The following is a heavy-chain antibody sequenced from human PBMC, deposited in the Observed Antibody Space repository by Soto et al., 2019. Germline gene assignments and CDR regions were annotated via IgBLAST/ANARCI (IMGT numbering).Heavy chain of an antibody. CDR3: ARASSSSWYDNYYYGMDV. D-gene: IGHD6-13*01. Sequence: PSQTLSLTCAISGDSVSSNSAAWNWIRQSPSRGLEWLGRTYYRSKWYNDYAVSVKSRITINPDTSKSQFSLQLNSVTPEDTAVYYCARASSSSWYDNYYYGMDVWGQGTMVTVSS. CDR1: GDSVSSNSAA. CDR2: TYYRSKWYN. V-gene: IGHV6-1*01. J-gene: IGHJ6*02.